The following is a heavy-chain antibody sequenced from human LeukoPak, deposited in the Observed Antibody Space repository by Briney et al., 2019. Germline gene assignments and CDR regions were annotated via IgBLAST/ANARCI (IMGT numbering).Heavy chain of an antibody. D-gene: IGHD6-19*01. CDR1: GFTFSSYS. J-gene: IGHJ6*02. Sequence: PGGSLRLSCAASGFTFSSYSMNWVRQAPGKGLEWVSSISSSSSYIYYADSVKGRFTISRDNAKNSLYLQMNSLRAEDTAVYYCASPRSSSGWNYYYYGMDVWGQGTTVTVSS. CDR3: ASPRSSSGWNYYYYGMDV. V-gene: IGHV3-21*01. CDR2: ISSSSSYI.